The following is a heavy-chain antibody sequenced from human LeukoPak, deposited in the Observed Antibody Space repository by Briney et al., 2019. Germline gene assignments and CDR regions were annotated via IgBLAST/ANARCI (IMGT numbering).Heavy chain of an antibody. CDR2: INQDGSEK. J-gene: IGHJ4*02. CDR1: GFTFRSYW. V-gene: IGHV3-7*01. D-gene: IGHD4-23*01. CDR3: ARDYGGSSPFDY. Sequence: GGSLRLSCAASGFTFRSYWMNWVRQAPGRGLEWVVNINQDGSEKYSVDSVKGRFTISRDNAKNSLYLHMNSLRAEDTAVYYCARDYGGSSPFDYWGQGTLVTVSS.